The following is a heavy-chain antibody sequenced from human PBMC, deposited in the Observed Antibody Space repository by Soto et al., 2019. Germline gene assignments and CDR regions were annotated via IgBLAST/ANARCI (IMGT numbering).Heavy chain of an antibody. Sequence: VQLLESGGGLVQPGGSLRLSCAASGFTFSSYAMHWVRQAPGKGLEWVAVISYDGSNKYYADSVKGRFTISRDNSKNTLYLQMNSLRAEDTAVYYCARDAGTAARGEEGWFDPWGQGTLVTVSS. CDR2: ISYDGSNK. CDR3: ARDAGTAARGEEGWFDP. J-gene: IGHJ5*02. CDR1: GFTFSSYA. V-gene: IGHV3-30-3*01. D-gene: IGHD6-6*01.